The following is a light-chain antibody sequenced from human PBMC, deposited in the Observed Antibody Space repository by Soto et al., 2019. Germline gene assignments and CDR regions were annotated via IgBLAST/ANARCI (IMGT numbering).Light chain of an antibody. CDR1: QDITDY. V-gene: IGKV1-33*01. CDR3: QQYENLPYS. Sequence: DIQMTQSPSSLSASVGDRVSITCQASQDITDYLNWYQQKPGKAPKLLIYGGSHLEPGVPSRFSGSGSGTAFTFTISSLQPEDVGMYFCQQYENLPYSFGQGTKLEI. CDR2: GGS. J-gene: IGKJ2*03.